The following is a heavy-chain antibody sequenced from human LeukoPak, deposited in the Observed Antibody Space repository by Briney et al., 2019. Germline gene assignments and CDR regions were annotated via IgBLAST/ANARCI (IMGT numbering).Heavy chain of an antibody. V-gene: IGHV3-30-3*01. Sequence: GGSLRLSCAASGFTFSSYAMHWVRQAPGKGLEWVAVISYDGSNKYYADSVKGRFTISRDNSKNTLYLQMNSLRAEDTAVYYCARDRYGGNSAYAFDIWGQGTMVTVSS. CDR1: GFTFSSYA. CDR2: ISYDGSNK. CDR3: ARDRYGGNSAYAFDI. J-gene: IGHJ3*02. D-gene: IGHD4-23*01.